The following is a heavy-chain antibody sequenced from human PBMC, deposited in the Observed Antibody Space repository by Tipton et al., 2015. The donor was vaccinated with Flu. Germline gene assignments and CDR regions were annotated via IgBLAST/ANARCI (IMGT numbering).Heavy chain of an antibody. CDR3: ARDSKGELLRGAFFYGMDV. CDR1: GGSISSGGYY. V-gene: IGHV4-31*03. Sequence: TLSLTCTVSGGSISSGGYYWSWIRQHPGKGLEWIGYIYYSGSTYYNPSLKSRVTISVDTSKNQFSLKLSSVTAADTAVYYCARDSKGELLRGAFFYGMDVWGQGTTVTVSS. CDR2: IYYSGST. D-gene: IGHD1-26*01. J-gene: IGHJ6*02.